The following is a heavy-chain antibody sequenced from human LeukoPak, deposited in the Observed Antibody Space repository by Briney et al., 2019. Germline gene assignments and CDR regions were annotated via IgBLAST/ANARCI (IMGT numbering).Heavy chain of an antibody. J-gene: IGHJ5*02. CDR2: IYYSGST. Sequence: KTSETLSLTCTVSGGSISSYYWSWIRQPPGKGLEWIGYIYYSGSTNYNPSLKSRVTISVDTSKNQFSLKLSSVTAADTAVYYCARETYCDFWSGYYEEGITGFDPWGQGTLVTVSS. D-gene: IGHD3-3*01. CDR3: ARETYCDFWSGYYEEGITGFDP. V-gene: IGHV4-59*01. CDR1: GGSISSYY.